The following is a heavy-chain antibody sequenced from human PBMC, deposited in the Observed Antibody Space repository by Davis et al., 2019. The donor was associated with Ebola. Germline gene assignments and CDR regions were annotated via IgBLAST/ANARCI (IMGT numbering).Heavy chain of an antibody. D-gene: IGHD3-3*01. V-gene: IGHV5-10-1*04. CDR2: FNPSDSQT. CDR1: GYSFTNNW. J-gene: IGHJ6*02. Sequence: GESLKISCKGSGYSFTNNWITWVRQMPGKDLEWMGRFNPSDSQTNYSPSFQGQVTISADKSISTAYLQWSSLKASDTAMYYCARRSDFWSGYSSYYVMDVWGQGTTVTVSS. CDR3: ARRSDFWSGYSSYYVMDV.